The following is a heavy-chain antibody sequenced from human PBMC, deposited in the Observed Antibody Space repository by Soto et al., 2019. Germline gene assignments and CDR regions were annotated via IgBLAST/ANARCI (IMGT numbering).Heavy chain of an antibody. CDR3: ARAYDSSGSNWFDP. CDR2: IYHSGST. V-gene: IGHV4-30-2*01. Sequence: SETLSLTCAVSGGSISSGGYSWSWIRQPPGKGLEWIGYIYHSGSTYYNPSLKSRVTISVDRSKNQFSLKLSSVTAADTAVYYCARAYDSSGSNWFDPWGQGTLVTVSS. CDR1: GGSISSGGYS. D-gene: IGHD3-22*01. J-gene: IGHJ5*02.